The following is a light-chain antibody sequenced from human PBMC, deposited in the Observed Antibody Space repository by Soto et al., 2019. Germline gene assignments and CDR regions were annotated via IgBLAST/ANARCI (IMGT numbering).Light chain of an antibody. J-gene: IGKJ1*01. CDR3: QQYGSSPT. CDR2: GAS. V-gene: IGKV3-20*01. Sequence: EILWTQSPGTLSLSPGERATLSCRASQSVSSSYLAWYQQKPGEAPSLLIYGASSRATGLPDRFSGGGSGTDFTLTIRRLEPEDFAVYYCQQYGSSPTFGQGTKVDIK. CDR1: QSVSSSY.